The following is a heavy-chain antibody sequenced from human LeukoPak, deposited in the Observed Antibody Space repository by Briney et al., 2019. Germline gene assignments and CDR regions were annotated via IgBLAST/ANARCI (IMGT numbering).Heavy chain of an antibody. CDR1: GFTFSSYS. D-gene: IGHD3-22*01. Sequence: PGGSLRLSCAASGFTFSSYSMNWVRQAPGKGLEWVSSISSSSSYIYYADSVKGRFTISRDNSKNTLYLQMNSLRAEDTAVYYCARNYYDSSGYFSFDYWGQGTLVTVSS. CDR3: ARNYYDSSGYFSFDY. V-gene: IGHV3-21*01. J-gene: IGHJ4*02. CDR2: ISSSSSYI.